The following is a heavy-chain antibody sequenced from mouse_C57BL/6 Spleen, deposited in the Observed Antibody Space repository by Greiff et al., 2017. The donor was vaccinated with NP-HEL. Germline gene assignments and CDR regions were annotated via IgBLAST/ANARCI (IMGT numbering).Heavy chain of an antibody. CDR1: GYTFTSYW. Sequence: QVQLQQPGAELVRPGTSVKLSCKASGYTFTSYWMHWVKQRPGQGLEWIGVIDPSDSYTNYNQKFKGKATLTVDTSSSTAYMQLSSLTSEDSAVYYCARYWDVEYFDVWGTGTTVTVSS. D-gene: IGHD4-1*01. CDR2: IDPSDSYT. CDR3: ARYWDVEYFDV. V-gene: IGHV1-59*01. J-gene: IGHJ1*03.